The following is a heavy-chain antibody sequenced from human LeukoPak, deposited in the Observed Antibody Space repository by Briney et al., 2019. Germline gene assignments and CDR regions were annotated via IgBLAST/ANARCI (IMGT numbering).Heavy chain of an antibody. CDR2: ISTSSNYR. Sequence: GGSLRLSCAASGFMFSTNQMNWVRQAPGKGLEWVASISTSSNYRYYADSVQGRFTISRDNAEKSLYLQMDSLRAEDTAVYYCAREIEAFDLWGQGTMGTVSS. CDR1: GFMFSTNQ. V-gene: IGHV3-21*01. J-gene: IGHJ3*01. CDR3: AREIEAFDL.